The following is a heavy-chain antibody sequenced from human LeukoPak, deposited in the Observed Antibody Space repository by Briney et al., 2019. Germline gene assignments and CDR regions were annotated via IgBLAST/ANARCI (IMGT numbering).Heavy chain of an antibody. D-gene: IGHD3-22*01. J-gene: IGHJ4*02. V-gene: IGHV3-23*01. CDR1: GFTFSSYA. Sequence: GGSLRLSCAASGFTFSSYAMSWVRQAPGKGLEWGSAISGSGGSTYYADSVKGRFTISRDNSKNTLYLQMNSLRAEDTAVYYCAKDRARITMIVVVTNFDYWGQGTLVTVSS. CDR2: ISGSGGST. CDR3: AKDRARITMIVVVTNFDY.